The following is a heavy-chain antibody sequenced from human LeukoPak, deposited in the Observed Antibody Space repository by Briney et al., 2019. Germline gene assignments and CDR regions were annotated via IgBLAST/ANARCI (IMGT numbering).Heavy chain of an antibody. CDR3: ARMRGFGPV. J-gene: IGHJ4*01. D-gene: IGHD3-16*01. Sequence: GGSLRLSCTGSGFTFNNYWMTWVRQAPEKGLEWVANIKEDGSEKNYRDSVKGRFTISRDNTKRSLYLQMNSLRVEDTAMYCCARMRGFGPVRGHGTLVTVSS. CDR1: GFTFNNYW. CDR2: IKEDGSEK. V-gene: IGHV3-7*01.